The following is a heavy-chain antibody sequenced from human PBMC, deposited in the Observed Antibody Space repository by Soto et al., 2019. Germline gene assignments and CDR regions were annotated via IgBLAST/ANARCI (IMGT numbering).Heavy chain of an antibody. CDR3: ARHYGLTDAFDI. D-gene: IGHD3-10*01. J-gene: IGHJ3*02. CDR1: GGSISSYY. V-gene: IGHV4-59*08. Sequence: QVQLQESGPGLVKPSETLSLTCTVSGGSISSYYWSWIRQPPGKGLEWIGYIYYSGSTNYNPSLKSRVTISVDTSKNQFSRKLSSVTAADTAVYYCARHYGLTDAFDIWGQGTMVTVSS. CDR2: IYYSGST.